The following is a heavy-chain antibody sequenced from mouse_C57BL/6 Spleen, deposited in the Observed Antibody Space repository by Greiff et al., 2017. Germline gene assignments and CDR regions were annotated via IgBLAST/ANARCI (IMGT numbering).Heavy chain of an antibody. Sequence: EVMLVESGGGLVQPGGSLKLSCAASGFTFSDYYMYWVRQTPEKRLEWVAYISNGGGSTYYPDTVKGRFTISRDNAKNTLYLQMSRLKSEDTAMYYCARQGYYGYDGAWFAYWGQGTLVTVSA. CDR3: ARQGYYGYDGAWFAY. CDR1: GFTFSDYY. J-gene: IGHJ3*01. CDR2: ISNGGGST. D-gene: IGHD2-2*01. V-gene: IGHV5-12*01.